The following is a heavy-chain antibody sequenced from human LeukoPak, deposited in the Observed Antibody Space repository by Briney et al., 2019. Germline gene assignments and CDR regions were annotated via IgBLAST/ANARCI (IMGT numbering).Heavy chain of an antibody. J-gene: IGHJ4*02. CDR1: GFTFSSYS. V-gene: IGHV3-48*01. D-gene: IGHD4-17*01. CDR3: ARGGYGDPIDY. Sequence: GGSLRLSCAASGFTFSSYSMNWVRQAPGKGPEWVSYISSSSSTIYYADSVKGRFTISRDNAKNSLYLQMNSLRAEDTAVYYCARGGYGDPIDYWGQGTLVTVSS. CDR2: ISSSSSTI.